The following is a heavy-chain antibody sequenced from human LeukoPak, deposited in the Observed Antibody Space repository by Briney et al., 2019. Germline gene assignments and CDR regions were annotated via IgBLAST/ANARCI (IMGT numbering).Heavy chain of an antibody. CDR1: GYTFTSYY. D-gene: IGHD2-15*01. CDR3: ARAHYCSGSSCYSSASDY. CDR2: INPSGGST. J-gene: IGHJ4*02. V-gene: IGHV1-46*01. Sequence: ASVKVSCKTSGYTFTSYYFHWVRQAPGQGLEWMGMINPSGGSTSYAQKFQGRVTMTRDTSTSTVYMELSSLSSEDTAVYYCARAHYCSGSSCYSSASDYWGQGTLVTVPS.